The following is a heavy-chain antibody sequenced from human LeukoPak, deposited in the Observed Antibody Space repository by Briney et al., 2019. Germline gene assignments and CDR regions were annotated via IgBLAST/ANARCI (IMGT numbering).Heavy chain of an antibody. V-gene: IGHV3-53*01. J-gene: IGHJ4*02. CDR1: GFTVSSNY. CDR2: IYSGGST. CDR3: ARDYYYDSSGYYRY. D-gene: IGHD3-22*01. Sequence: GGSLRLSCAASGFTVSSNYMSWVRQAPGKGLEWVSVIYSGGSTYYADSVKGRFTISRDNSKNTLYLQMNSLRAEDTAVYYCARDYYYDSSGYYRYWGQGTLVTVSS.